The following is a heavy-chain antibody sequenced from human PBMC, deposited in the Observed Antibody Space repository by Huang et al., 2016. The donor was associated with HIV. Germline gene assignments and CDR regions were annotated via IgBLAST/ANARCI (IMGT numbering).Heavy chain of an antibody. D-gene: IGHD2-2*01. J-gene: IGHJ3*02. CDR2: IYYSGST. CDR3: ARNMDCSSSSCLAGGHERGPFDM. Sequence: QLQLQESGPGLVKPSETLSLTCSVSGGSISSSSYYWGWIRQPPGQGLEWIGSIYYSGSTSYNPSIRIRGTISVDTSKNQFSLRLSSVTAADTSVYYCARNMDCSSSSCLAGGHERGPFDMWGQGTMVTVSS. V-gene: IGHV4-39*01. CDR1: GGSISSSSYY.